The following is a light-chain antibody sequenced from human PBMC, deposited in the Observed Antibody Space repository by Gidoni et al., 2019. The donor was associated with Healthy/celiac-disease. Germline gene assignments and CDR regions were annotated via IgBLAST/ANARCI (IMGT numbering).Light chain of an antibody. CDR2: DAS. CDR1: QSVSSY. J-gene: IGKJ4*01. CDR3: QQRSNWPLT. Sequence: EIVFTQSPATPSLSPGERATLSCRASQSVSSYLAWYQQKPGQAPRLLIYDASNRAAGIPARFSGSGSGRDFTLTISSLEPEDFAVYYCQQRSNWPLTFXGXTRVXIK. V-gene: IGKV3-11*02.